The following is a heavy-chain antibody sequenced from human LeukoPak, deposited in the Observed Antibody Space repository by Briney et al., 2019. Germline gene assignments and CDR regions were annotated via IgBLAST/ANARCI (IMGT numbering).Heavy chain of an antibody. CDR2: ISAYNGNT. V-gene: IGHV1-18*01. Sequence: GASVKVSCKASGYTFTSYGISWVRQAPGQGLEWMGWISAYNGNTNYAQKLQGRVTMNTDTSTSTAYMELRSLRSDDTAVYYCAREPLLTRGARYYFDYWGQGTLVTVSS. CDR1: GYTFTSYG. CDR3: AREPLLTRGARYYFDY. D-gene: IGHD3-10*01. J-gene: IGHJ4*02.